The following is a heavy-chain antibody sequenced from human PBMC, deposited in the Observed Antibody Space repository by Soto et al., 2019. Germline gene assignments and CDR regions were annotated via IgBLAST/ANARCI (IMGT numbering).Heavy chain of an antibody. Sequence: QAQLVQSGGEMKKPGASVKVSCKASGYTFSTYGITWVRQAPGQGLDWMGWINPLKGDTKSAANFQDRVTMTTGTSTRTAYMELRSLRSDDTAVYYCARVKVPAAILGAFDLWGQGTLVTVSS. D-gene: IGHD2-2*02. CDR1: GYTFSTYG. V-gene: IGHV1-18*01. J-gene: IGHJ3*01. CDR3: ARVKVPAAILGAFDL. CDR2: INPLKGDT.